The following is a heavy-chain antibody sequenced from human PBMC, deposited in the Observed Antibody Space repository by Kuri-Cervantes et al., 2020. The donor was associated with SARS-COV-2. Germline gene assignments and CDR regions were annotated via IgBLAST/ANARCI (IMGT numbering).Heavy chain of an antibody. CDR1: GGSFSGYY. D-gene: IGHD1-7*01. CDR2: INHSGST. J-gene: IGHJ5*02. V-gene: IGHV4-34*01. Sequence: SETLSLTCAVYGGSFSGYYWSWLRQPPGKGLEWIGEINHSGSTNYNPSLKSRVTISVDTSKNQFSLKLSSVTAADTAVYYCARGANWNYVHNWFDPWGQGTLVTVSS. CDR3: ARGANWNYVHNWFDP.